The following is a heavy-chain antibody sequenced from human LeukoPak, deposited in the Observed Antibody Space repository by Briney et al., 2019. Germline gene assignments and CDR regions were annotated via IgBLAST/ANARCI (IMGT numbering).Heavy chain of an antibody. J-gene: IGHJ4*02. CDR3: ARVRYSDSSVLTRKRSHYFDY. D-gene: IGHD3-22*01. CDR2: ISTSGGT. CDR1: GGSISSYY. Sequence: SETLSLTCTVSGGSISSYYWSWIRQPAGKGLESIGHISTSGGTNYNPSLKSRVTMSVDTSKNQFSLKLSSVTAADTAVYYCARVRYSDSSVLTRKRSHYFDYWGQGTLVTVSS. V-gene: IGHV4-4*07.